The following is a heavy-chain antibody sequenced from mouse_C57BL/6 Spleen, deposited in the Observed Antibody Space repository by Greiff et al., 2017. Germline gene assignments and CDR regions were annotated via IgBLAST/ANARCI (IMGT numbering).Heavy chain of an antibody. CDR3: ARDGGQLTFDY. Sequence: DVKLVESEGGLVQPGSSMKLSCTASGFTFSDYYMAWVRQVPEKGLEWVANINYDGSSTYYLDSLKSRFIISRDNAKNILYLQMSSLKSEDTATYYCARDGGQLTFDYWGQGTTRTVSS. V-gene: IGHV5-16*01. CDR2: INYDGSST. J-gene: IGHJ2*01. D-gene: IGHD3-2*02. CDR1: GFTFSDYY.